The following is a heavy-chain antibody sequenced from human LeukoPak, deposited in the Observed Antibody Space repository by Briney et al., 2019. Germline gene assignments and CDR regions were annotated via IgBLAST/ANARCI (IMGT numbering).Heavy chain of an antibody. CDR3: ARGVTQILQIDH. CDR1: GGSISSGGYS. V-gene: IGHV4-30-2*01. CDR2: IYHSGST. J-gene: IGHJ4*02. D-gene: IGHD2-15*01. Sequence: SETLSLTCAVSGGSISSGGYSWSWIRQPPGKGLEWIGYIYHSGSTYYNPSLKSRVTISVDRSKNQFSLKLSSVTAADTAVYYCARGVTQILQIDHWGQGTLVTVSS.